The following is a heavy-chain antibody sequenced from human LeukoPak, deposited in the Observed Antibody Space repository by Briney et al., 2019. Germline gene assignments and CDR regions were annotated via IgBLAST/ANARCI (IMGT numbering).Heavy chain of an antibody. CDR1: GFNVSNYW. CDR3: TRESYYDSSAYHGGYDAFDV. CDR2: INSDGSRT. J-gene: IGHJ3*01. V-gene: IGHV3-74*01. D-gene: IGHD3-22*01. Sequence: GGSLRLSCEAAGFNVSNYWMHWVRQVPGKGLEWVSRINSDGSRTSYADSVRGRFTISRDNAKNTLCLQMNTLGADDTAFYSCTRESYYDSSAYHGGYDAFDVWGQATMVTVSS.